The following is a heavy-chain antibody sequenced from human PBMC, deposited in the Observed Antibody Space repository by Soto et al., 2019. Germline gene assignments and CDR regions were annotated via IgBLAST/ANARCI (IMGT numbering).Heavy chain of an antibody. Sequence: QVQLVESGGGVVQPGRSLRLSCAASGFTFSSYAMHWVRQAPGKGLEWVAVISYDGSNKYYADSVKGRFTISRDNSKNTLYLQMNSLRAEDTAVYYCAREMGYSGSDGGSAFDIWGQGTMVTVSS. CDR2: ISYDGSNK. J-gene: IGHJ3*02. V-gene: IGHV3-30-3*01. CDR3: AREMGYSGSDGGSAFDI. D-gene: IGHD5-12*01. CDR1: GFTFSSYA.